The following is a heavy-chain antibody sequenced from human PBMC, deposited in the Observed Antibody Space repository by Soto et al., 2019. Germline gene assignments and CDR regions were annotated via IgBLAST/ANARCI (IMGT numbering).Heavy chain of an antibody. CDR1: GFTFNTYA. D-gene: IGHD2-21*02. CDR3: AKGFIVVVTAIRPDDNFDV. V-gene: IGHV3-23*01. Sequence: LXLSCAASGFTFNTYAMNWVRQAPGKGLEWVASISESGGTTYYADSVKGRFTVSRDTSKNTLFLQMNSLSAEDTAVYYCAKGFIVVVTAIRPDDNFDVWGHGTMVTVSS. CDR2: ISESGGTT. J-gene: IGHJ3*01.